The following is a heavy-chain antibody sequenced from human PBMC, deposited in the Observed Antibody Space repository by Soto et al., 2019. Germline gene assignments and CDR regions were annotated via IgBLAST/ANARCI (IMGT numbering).Heavy chain of an antibody. J-gene: IGHJ5*02. CDR1: GFTFSSYW. CDR2: MNQAANGK. Sequence: EVQLVESGGGLVQPGGSLRLSCVASGFTFSSYWMGWLRQAPGGGPEWVAQMNQAANGKYYVDSAEGRFTISRDNARNSLYLQMNSLRVDDTAVYYCARGKGWFDPWGQGTLVTVSS. CDR3: ARGKGWFDP. V-gene: IGHV3-7*01.